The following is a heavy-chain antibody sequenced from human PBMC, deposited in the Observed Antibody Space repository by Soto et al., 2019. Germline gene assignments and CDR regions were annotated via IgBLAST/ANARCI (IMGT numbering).Heavy chain of an antibody. Sequence: EVQLVESGGGLVQPGGSLKLSCAASGFTFSGSAMHWVRQASGKGLEWVGRIRSKANSYATAYAASVKGRFTISRDDSKNTAYLQMNSLKTEDTAVYYCTRDLDCSGGSCSIGAFDIWGQGTMVTVSS. CDR1: GFTFSGSA. D-gene: IGHD2-15*01. CDR2: IRSKANSYAT. V-gene: IGHV3-73*01. J-gene: IGHJ3*02. CDR3: TRDLDCSGGSCSIGAFDI.